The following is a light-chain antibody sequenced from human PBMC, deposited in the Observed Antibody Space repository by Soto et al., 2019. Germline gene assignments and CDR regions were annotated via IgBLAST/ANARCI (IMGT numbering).Light chain of an antibody. Sequence: EIVLTQSPGTLSLSPGDRATLSCRASQSLSVSYIAWYQQKPGQAPRLLIYSTSTRAAGVPDRFTGRGSGTHFTLAISRLEPEDFAVYYCHQFGDSPQTFGQGTTVEV. V-gene: IGKV3-20*01. CDR2: STS. CDR3: HQFGDSPQT. CDR1: QSLSVSY. J-gene: IGKJ1*01.